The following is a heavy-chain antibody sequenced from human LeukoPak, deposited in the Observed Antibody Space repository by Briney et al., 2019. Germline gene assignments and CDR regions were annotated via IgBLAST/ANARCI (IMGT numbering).Heavy chain of an antibody. V-gene: IGHV3-23*01. J-gene: IGHJ4*02. CDR2: ISGSGGRT. Sequence: PGGSLRLSCAASGFTFSIYAMTWVRQAPGKGLEWVSGISGSGGRTYYADSVKGRFTISRDNSKNTLYLQMNSLRAEDTAVYYCAKPARGYSYEALAYWGQGTLVTVSS. CDR1: GFTFSIYA. CDR3: AKPARGYSYEALAY. D-gene: IGHD5-12*01.